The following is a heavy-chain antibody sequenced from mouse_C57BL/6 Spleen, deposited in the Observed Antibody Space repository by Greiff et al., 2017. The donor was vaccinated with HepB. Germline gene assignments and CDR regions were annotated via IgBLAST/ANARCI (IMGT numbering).Heavy chain of an antibody. D-gene: IGHD4-1*01. CDR3: ATGNWFAY. Sequence: QVQLQQPGAELVKPGASVKLSCKASGYTFTSYWMQWVKPRPGQGLEWIGEIDPSDSYPNYNQKFKGKATLTVDTSSSTAYMQLSSLTAEDSAVYYCATGNWFAYGGQGTLVTVSA. V-gene: IGHV1-50*01. CDR2: IDPSDSYP. CDR1: GYTFTSYW. J-gene: IGHJ3*01.